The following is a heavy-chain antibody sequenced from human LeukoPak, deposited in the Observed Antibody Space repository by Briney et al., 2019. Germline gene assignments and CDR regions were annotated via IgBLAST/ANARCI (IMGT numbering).Heavy chain of an antibody. CDR2: TYYRSKWHN. Sequence: SQTLSLTCAISGDSVSSNSAAWNWIRQSPSRGLEWLGRTYYRSKWHNEYAVSVRSRITINADTSTSQFSLHLNSVTLEDKAVYYCARGYSSGSPTNYFDYWSQGTLVTVSS. CDR1: GDSVSSNSAA. CDR3: ARGYSSGSPTNYFDY. D-gene: IGHD2-15*01. J-gene: IGHJ4*02. V-gene: IGHV6-1*01.